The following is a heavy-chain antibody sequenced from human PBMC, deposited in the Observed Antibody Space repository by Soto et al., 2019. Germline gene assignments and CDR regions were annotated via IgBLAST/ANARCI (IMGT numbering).Heavy chain of an antibody. CDR1: GFTFSSYA. D-gene: IGHD3-22*01. CDR2: ISYDGSNK. Sequence: QVQLVESGGGVVQPWRSLRLSCAASGFTFSSYAMHWVRQAPGKGLEWVAVISYDGSNKYYADSVKGRFTISRDNSKNTLYLQMNSLRAEDTAVYYCARGAMIVVVLYGMDVWGQGTTVTVSS. J-gene: IGHJ6*02. V-gene: IGHV3-30-3*01. CDR3: ARGAMIVVVLYGMDV.